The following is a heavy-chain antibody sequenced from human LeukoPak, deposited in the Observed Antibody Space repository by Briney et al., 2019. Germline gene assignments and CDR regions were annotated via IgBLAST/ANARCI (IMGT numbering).Heavy chain of an antibody. V-gene: IGHV3-20*04. CDR3: ARESIIPYNWNYDPGSFDY. D-gene: IGHD1-7*01. Sequence: PGGSLRLSCAASGFTIDHYAMSWVRQAPGKGLEWVSGINWNGGSTGYADSVKGRFTISRDNAKNSLYLQMNSLRAEDTALYYCARESIIPYNWNYDPGSFDYWGQGTLVTVSS. CDR2: INWNGGST. J-gene: IGHJ4*02. CDR1: GFTIDHYA.